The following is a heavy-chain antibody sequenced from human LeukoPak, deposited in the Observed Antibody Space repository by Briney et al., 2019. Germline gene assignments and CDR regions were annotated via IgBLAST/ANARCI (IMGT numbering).Heavy chain of an antibody. V-gene: IGHV4-31*03. D-gene: IGHD3-22*01. CDR3: ARGLTTYCSGYYRDKSFDY. CDR1: GGSISSGGYY. Sequence: SQTLSLTCTVSGGSISSGGYYWSWIRQHPGKGLEWIGYIYYSGSTYYNPSLKSRVTISVDTSKNQFSLKLSSVTAADTAVYYCARGLTTYCSGYYRDKSFDYWGQGTLVTVSS. J-gene: IGHJ4*02. CDR2: IYYSGST.